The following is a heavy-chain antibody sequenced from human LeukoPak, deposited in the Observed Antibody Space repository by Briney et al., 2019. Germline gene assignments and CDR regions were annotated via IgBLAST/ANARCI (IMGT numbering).Heavy chain of an antibody. Sequence: GGSLRLSCAASGFTFSSYVMSWVRQAPGKGLEWVSAISGSGGSTYYADSVKGRFTISRDRSKNTLFLQMNSLRAEDTAVYYCAKDADRRRSGEVNWFDPWGQGTLVTVSS. CDR3: AKDADRRRSGEVNWFDP. CDR1: GFTFSSYV. CDR2: ISGSGGST. V-gene: IGHV3-23*01. D-gene: IGHD7-27*01. J-gene: IGHJ5*02.